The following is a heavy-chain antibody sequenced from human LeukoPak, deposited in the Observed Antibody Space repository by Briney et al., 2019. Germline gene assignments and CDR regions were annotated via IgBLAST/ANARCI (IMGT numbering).Heavy chain of an antibody. Sequence: SVKVSCEASGGTFSSYAISWVRQAPGQGLEWMGGIIPIFGTANYAQKFQGRVTITADESTSSAYMELSSLRSEDTAVYYCARDTYYYDPRYYFDYWGQGTLVTVSS. CDR2: IIPIFGTA. V-gene: IGHV1-69*13. J-gene: IGHJ4*02. CDR1: GGTFSSYA. CDR3: ARDTYYYDPRYYFDY. D-gene: IGHD3-22*01.